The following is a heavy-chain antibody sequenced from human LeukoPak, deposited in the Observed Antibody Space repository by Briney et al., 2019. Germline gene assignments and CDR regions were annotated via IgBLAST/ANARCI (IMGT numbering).Heavy chain of an antibody. CDR2: IQTSGKT. J-gene: IGHJ4*02. Sequence: SETLSLTCSVSGGSITYYYWSWIRQPAGKGLEWIGRIQTSGKTNYNPSLKSRVTMSVDTSKNQCSLKLSSVTAADTAVYYCARHRVVGGVFDYWGQGTLVTVSS. D-gene: IGHD2-15*01. CDR3: ARHRVVGGVFDY. V-gene: IGHV4-4*07. CDR1: GGSITYYY.